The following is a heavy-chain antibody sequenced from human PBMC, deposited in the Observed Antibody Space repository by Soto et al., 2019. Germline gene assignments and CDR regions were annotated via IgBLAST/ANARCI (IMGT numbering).Heavy chain of an antibody. D-gene: IGHD4-17*01. CDR2: ISSSSSTI. V-gene: IGHV3-48*02. CDR1: GFTFSSYS. J-gene: IGHJ6*02. Sequence: GGSLRLSCAASGFTFSSYSMNWVRQAPGKGLEWVSYISSSSSTIYYADSVKGRFTISRDNAKNSLYLQMNSLRDEDTAVYYCAREIGYGGPLVGVMDVWGQGTTVTVSS. CDR3: AREIGYGGPLVGVMDV.